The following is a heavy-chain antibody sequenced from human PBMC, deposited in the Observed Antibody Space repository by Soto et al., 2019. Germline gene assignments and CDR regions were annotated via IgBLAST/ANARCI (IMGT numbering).Heavy chain of an antibody. CDR1: GDSVSSNTAA. D-gene: IGHD3-9*01. J-gene: IGHJ5*02. Sequence: PSQTLSLTCAISGDSVSSNTAAWNWIRQSPTRGLEWLGRTYFRSKWYNDYAISVKSRITINPDTSKNQFSLLLNSVTPEDTAVYYCARVSFDHFVHWFDPWGQGTLVTVSS. V-gene: IGHV6-1*01. CDR2: TYFRSKWYN. CDR3: ARVSFDHFVHWFDP.